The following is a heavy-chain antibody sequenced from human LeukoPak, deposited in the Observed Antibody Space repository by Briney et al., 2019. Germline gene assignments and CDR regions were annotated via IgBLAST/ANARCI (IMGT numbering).Heavy chain of an antibody. D-gene: IGHD3-10*01. V-gene: IGHV4-30-2*01. Sequence: PSQTLSLTCAVSGGSISSGGYSWSWIRQPPGKGLEWIGYIYHSGSTYYNPSLKSRVTISVDRSKSQFSLKLSSVTAADTAVYYCARRVTMVRGVKNWFDPWGQGTLVTVSS. CDR2: IYHSGST. J-gene: IGHJ5*02. CDR1: GGSISSGGYS. CDR3: ARRVTMVRGVKNWFDP.